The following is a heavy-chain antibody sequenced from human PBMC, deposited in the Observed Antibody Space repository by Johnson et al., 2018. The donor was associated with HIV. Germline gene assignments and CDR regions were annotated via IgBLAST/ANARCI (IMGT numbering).Heavy chain of an antibody. Sequence: VQLVESGGGLVQPGGSLRLSCAASGFTFSSYAMSWVRQAPGKGLEWVSVIYDGGSTYYADSVKGRFTISRANSKNTLYLQMNSLRAEDTAVYYCAKAYGDYPYDGFDIWGQGTMVTVSS. CDR3: AKAYGDYPYDGFDI. D-gene: IGHD4-17*01. V-gene: IGHV3-23*04. CDR1: GFTFSSYA. CDR2: IYDGGST. J-gene: IGHJ3*02.